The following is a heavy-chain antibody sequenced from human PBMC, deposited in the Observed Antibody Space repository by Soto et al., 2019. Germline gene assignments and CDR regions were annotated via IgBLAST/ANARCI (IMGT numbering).Heavy chain of an antibody. CDR1: GGTFSSYA. D-gene: IGHD6-13*01. J-gene: IGHJ5*02. V-gene: IGHV1-69*10. Sequence: GASVKVSCKASGGTFSSYAISWVRQAPGQGLEWMGGIIPILGIVNYAQKFQGRVTITADKSTSTAYMELSSLRSEDTAVYYCARARIAAATWNWFDPWGQGTLVTVSS. CDR2: IIPILGIV. CDR3: ARARIAAATWNWFDP.